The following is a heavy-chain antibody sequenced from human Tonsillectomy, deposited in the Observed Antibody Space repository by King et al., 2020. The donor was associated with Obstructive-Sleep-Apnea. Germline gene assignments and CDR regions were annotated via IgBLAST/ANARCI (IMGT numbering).Heavy chain of an antibody. D-gene: IGHD4-23*01. CDR3: AKRGYGGNGPDY. Sequence: QVQLVESGGGVVQPGRSLRLSCAASGFIFSNYGIHWVRQAPGKGLEWVAFITYDGSMKYYADSVKGRFTISRDNSKNTLFLQMNSLRPEDTAVYYCAKRGYGGNGPDYWGQGTLVTVSS. J-gene: IGHJ4*02. CDR2: ITYDGSMK. V-gene: IGHV3-30*02. CDR1: GFIFSNYG.